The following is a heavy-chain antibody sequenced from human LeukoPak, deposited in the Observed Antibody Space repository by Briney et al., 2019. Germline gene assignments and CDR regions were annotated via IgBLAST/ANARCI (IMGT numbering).Heavy chain of an antibody. Sequence: SSETLSLTCTVSGGSISSSGHYWSWIRQPAGKGLEYLGRIYSTGSTNYNPSLRSRVTISLDTSKNHFSLKLSSVTAADTAVYYCARDQTYSGSGIYTYFDYWGQGILVTVSS. J-gene: IGHJ4*02. CDR1: GGSISSSGHY. CDR2: IYSTGST. CDR3: ARDQTYSGSGIYTYFDY. V-gene: IGHV4-61*02. D-gene: IGHD3-10*01.